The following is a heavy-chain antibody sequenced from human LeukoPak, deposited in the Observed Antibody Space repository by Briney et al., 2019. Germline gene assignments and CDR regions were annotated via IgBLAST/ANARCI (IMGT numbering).Heavy chain of an antibody. V-gene: IGHV3-23*01. CDR1: GFTFSSYA. Sequence: GGSLRLSCAASGFTFSSYAMSWVRQAPGKGLEWVSAISGSGGSTYYADSVKGRFTISSDNSKNTLYLQMNSLRAEDTAVYYCARGGSYLSAFDIWGQGTMVTVSS. CDR3: ARGGSYLSAFDI. CDR2: ISGSGGST. D-gene: IGHD1-26*01. J-gene: IGHJ3*02.